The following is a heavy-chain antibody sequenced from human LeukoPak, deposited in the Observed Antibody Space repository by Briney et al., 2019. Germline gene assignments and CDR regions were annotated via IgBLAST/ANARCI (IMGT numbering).Heavy chain of an antibody. CDR3: ARDLRIAAAGIFDS. Sequence: GGSLRLSCAGSGFTFNTYILSWVRQAPGRGLEWVSAITGNGGTTYYADSVKGRLTISRDNSKNTLYLQMNSLRAEDTAVYYCARDLRIAAAGIFDSWGQGTQVTVAS. CDR1: GFTFNTYI. D-gene: IGHD6-13*01. J-gene: IGHJ4*02. V-gene: IGHV3-23*01. CDR2: ITGNGGTT.